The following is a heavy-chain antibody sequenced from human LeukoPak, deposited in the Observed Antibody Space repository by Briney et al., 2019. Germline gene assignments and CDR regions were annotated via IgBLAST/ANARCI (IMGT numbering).Heavy chain of an antibody. CDR1: GFTLRSYG. J-gene: IGHJ4*02. D-gene: IGHD6-13*01. CDR2: ISYDESDQ. Sequence: GSLRLSCAASGFTLRSYGIHWVRQAPGKGLKWVAVISYDESDQYYGDSVKGRFTISRDTSKNTVYLQMNSLRAEDTAVYYCARDLYNSSFDYWGQGTLVTVSS. CDR3: ARDLYNSSFDY. V-gene: IGHV3-33*01.